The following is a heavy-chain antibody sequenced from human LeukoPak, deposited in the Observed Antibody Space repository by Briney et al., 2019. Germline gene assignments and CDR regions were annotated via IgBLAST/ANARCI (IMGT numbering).Heavy chain of an antibody. J-gene: IGHJ6*02. CDR1: GGSISSYY. Sequence: KPSETLSLTCSVSGGSISSYYWSWIRQPPGKGLEWIGYIYYSGSTNYNPSLKSRVTISVDTSKNQFSLKVNSVTAADTAVYYCASCQTRKYWYDGMDVWGQGTTVTVPS. D-gene: IGHD2-8*02. V-gene: IGHV4-59*12. CDR3: ASCQTRKYWYDGMDV. CDR2: IYYSGST.